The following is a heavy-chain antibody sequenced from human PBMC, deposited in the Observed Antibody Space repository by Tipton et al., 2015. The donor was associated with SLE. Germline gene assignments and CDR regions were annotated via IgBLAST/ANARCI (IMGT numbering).Heavy chain of an antibody. CDR3: ASCQENYFDY. Sequence: SLRLSCAASGFTFSSYAMSWVRQAPGKGLEWVSALSASGTSTHYAESGKGRFTISRDNSKNTLYLQMNSLRAEDTAVYYCASCQENYFDYWGQGTLVTVAS. J-gene: IGHJ4*02. V-gene: IGHV3-23*01. CDR2: LSASGTST. CDR1: GFTFSSYA.